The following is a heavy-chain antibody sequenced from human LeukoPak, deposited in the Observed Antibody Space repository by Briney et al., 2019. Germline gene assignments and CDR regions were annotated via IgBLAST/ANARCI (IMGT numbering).Heavy chain of an antibody. CDR3: AKDGKNYFDY. J-gene: IGHJ4*02. CDR1: GFIFDHYT. Sequence: GGSLRLSCAASGFIFDHYTMHWVRHAPGKGLEWVSLISWDGGSTYYADSVKGRFTISRDNSKNSLSLQMNSLRAEDTALYYCAKDGKNYFDYWGQGTLVTXSS. CDR2: ISWDGGST. V-gene: IGHV3-43*01.